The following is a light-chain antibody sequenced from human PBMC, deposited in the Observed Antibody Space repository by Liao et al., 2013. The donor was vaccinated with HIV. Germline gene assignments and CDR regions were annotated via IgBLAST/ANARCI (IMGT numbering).Light chain of an antibody. CDR3: QAWDDNTAV. J-gene: IGLJ3*02. CDR1: KLGDKF. Sequence: SYELTQPPSVSVSPGQTASITCSGDKLGDKFASWYQQKPGQSPLLVIYQDDKRPSGIPERFSGSNSGNTATLTISGTQAMDEADYYCQAWDDNTAVFGGGTKLTVL. CDR2: QDD. V-gene: IGLV3-1*01.